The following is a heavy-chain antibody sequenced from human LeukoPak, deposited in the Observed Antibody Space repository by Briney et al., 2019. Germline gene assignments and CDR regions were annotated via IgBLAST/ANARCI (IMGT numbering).Heavy chain of an antibody. CDR2: IYHSGST. V-gene: IGHV4-39*07. J-gene: IGHJ4*02. CDR3: ARTQAGELLWSGEN. Sequence: SQTLSLTCTVSGGSISSGTYYWGWIRQPPGKGLEWIGSIYHSGSTYYNPSLKSRVTISVDTSKNQFSLMLSSVTAADTAVYYCARTQAGELLWSGENWGQGTLVTVSS. D-gene: IGHD3-10*01. CDR1: GGSISSGTYY.